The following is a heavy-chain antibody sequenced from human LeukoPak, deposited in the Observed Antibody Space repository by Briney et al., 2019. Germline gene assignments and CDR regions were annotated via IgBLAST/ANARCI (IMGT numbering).Heavy chain of an antibody. J-gene: IGHJ4*02. Sequence: SVKVSCKASGGTFSSYAISWVRQAPGQGLEWMGRIIPIFGTANYAQKFQGRVTITTDESTSTAYMELSSLRSEDTAVYCCARDRGLIVGAAVDYWGQGTLVTVSS. CDR2: IIPIFGTA. CDR1: GGTFSSYA. D-gene: IGHD1-26*01. CDR3: ARDRGLIVGAAVDY. V-gene: IGHV1-69*05.